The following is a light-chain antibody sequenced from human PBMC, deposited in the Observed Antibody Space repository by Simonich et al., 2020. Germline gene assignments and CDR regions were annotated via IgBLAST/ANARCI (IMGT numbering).Light chain of an antibody. J-gene: IGLJ3*02. Sequence: QSALTQPASVSGSPGQSITISCTGTSSDVGGYNYVSWSQQHPGKAPKLMIYDVSKRPSGVSNRFSGSKSGNTASQTISGLQAEDEADYYGSSYTSSSTLVFGGGTKLTVL. CDR1: SSDVGGYNY. V-gene: IGLV2-14*01. CDR2: DVS. CDR3: SSYTSSSTLV.